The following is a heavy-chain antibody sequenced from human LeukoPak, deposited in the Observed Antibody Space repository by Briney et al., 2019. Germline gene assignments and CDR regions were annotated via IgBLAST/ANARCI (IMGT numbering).Heavy chain of an antibody. D-gene: IGHD2-15*01. V-gene: IGHV7-4-1*02. J-gene: IGHJ4*02. CDR1: GYSFTDYG. CDR2: INTHTENP. CDR3: ARAGIGHCTAGRCAGDY. Sequence: GASVKVSCKASGYSFTDYGINWVRQAPGQGLEWMGWINTHTENPTYAQGFTGRFVFSLDTSVSTAYLQISSLQSDDTAVYFCARAGIGHCTAGRCAGDYWGQGTLVTVSS.